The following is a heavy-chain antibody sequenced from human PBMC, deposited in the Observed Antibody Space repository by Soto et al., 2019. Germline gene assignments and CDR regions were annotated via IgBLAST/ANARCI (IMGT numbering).Heavy chain of an antibody. V-gene: IGHV3-30*18. CDR3: AKALVELSPASYDY. Sequence: QVQLVESGGGVVQPGRSLRLSCAASGFTFSSYAMHWVRQAPGKGLEWVAVISYDGSDKYYADSVKGRFTISTDNSKNTLNLQMNSLRADDTAVYYWAKALVELSPASYDYWGQGTLITVSS. CDR2: ISYDGSDK. D-gene: IGHD3-16*02. CDR1: GFTFSSYA. J-gene: IGHJ4*02.